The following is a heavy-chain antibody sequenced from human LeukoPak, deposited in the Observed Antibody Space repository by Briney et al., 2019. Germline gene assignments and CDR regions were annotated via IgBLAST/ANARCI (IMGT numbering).Heavy chain of an antibody. J-gene: IGHJ3*02. Sequence: SETLSLTCTVSGGSISSFYWSWIRQPPGEGLEWIGYIYNSESTNYNPSLKSGVTISVDTSKNQFSLMLTSVTASDTAMYYCARHCCGGTCPLSFDAFDIWGQGTMVTVSS. CDR2: IYNSEST. D-gene: IGHD2-15*01. CDR3: ARHCCGGTCPLSFDAFDI. CDR1: GGSISSFY. V-gene: IGHV4-59*08.